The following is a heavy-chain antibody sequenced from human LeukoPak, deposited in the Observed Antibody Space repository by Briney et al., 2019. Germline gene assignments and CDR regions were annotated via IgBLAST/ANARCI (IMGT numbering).Heavy chain of an antibody. Sequence: GGSLRLSCAASGYTFSDFSVNWVRQAPGKGLEWVSSISARSNYRYYADSVRGRFSTSRDDARNSLYLQMNSLRAEDTAVYYCVRLRRNSGRSGFYYYDYWGQGTLVTVSS. CDR2: ISARSNYR. CDR1: GYTFSDFS. D-gene: IGHD3-22*01. CDR3: VRLRRNSGRSGFYYYDY. J-gene: IGHJ4*02. V-gene: IGHV3-21*01.